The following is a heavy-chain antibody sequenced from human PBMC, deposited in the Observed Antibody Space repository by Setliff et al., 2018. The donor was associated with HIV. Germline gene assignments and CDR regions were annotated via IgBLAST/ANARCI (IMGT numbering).Heavy chain of an antibody. J-gene: IGHJ5*02. CDR3: AREGSSSSWFDP. CDR2: IRTKINNYAT. V-gene: IGHV3-73*01. Sequence: GGSLRLSCAASGFTFSGSAIHWVRQASGRGLEWIGRIRTKINNYATTYTASVKDRFIISRDDSKNTAFLQMNSLKSEDTAVYYCAREGSSSSWFDPWGQGTLVTVSS. CDR1: GFTFSGSA. D-gene: IGHD6-6*01.